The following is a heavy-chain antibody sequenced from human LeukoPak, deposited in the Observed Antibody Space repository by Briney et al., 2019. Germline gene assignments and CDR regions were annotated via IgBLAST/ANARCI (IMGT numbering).Heavy chain of an antibody. CDR1: GYSISSGYY. CDR3: ARVVHRGVIILGTMTASATS. D-gene: IGHD3-10*01. J-gene: IGHJ4*02. V-gene: IGHV4-38-2*02. Sequence: SETLSLTCTVSGYSISSGYYWGWIRQPPGKGLEWIGSIYHSGSTYYNPSLKSRVTISVGTSKNQFSLKLSSVTAADTAVYYCARVVHRGVIILGTMTASATSWGQGTLVTVSS. CDR2: IYHSGST.